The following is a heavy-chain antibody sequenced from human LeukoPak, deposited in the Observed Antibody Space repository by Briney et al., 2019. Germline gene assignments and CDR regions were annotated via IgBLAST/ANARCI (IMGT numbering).Heavy chain of an antibody. CDR2: ISYDGSNK. D-gene: IGHD3-10*01. CDR3: AKWGVCGAGSAFDI. V-gene: IGHV3-30*18. J-gene: IGHJ3*02. Sequence: GGSLRLSCAASGFTFSSYGMDWVRQAPGKGLERVAVISYDGSNKYYADSVKGRFTISRDNSKNTLYLQMNSLRAEDTAVYYCAKWGVCGAGSAFDIWGPRTMVTVSS. CDR1: GFTFSSYG.